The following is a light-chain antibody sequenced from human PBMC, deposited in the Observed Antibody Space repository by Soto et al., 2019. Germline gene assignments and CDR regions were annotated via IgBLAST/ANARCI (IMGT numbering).Light chain of an antibody. V-gene: IGLV2-23*01. CDR3: CSYAGSSTYV. J-gene: IGLJ1*01. CDR1: SSDVGSYNL. Sequence: QSVLTQPASVSGSPGQSITISCTGTSSDVGSYNLVSWYQQHPGKAPKLMIYEGSKRPSGVSNRCSDSTSGNATSLTISGLQAEEEADYYCCSYAGSSTYVFGTGTKLTVL. CDR2: EGS.